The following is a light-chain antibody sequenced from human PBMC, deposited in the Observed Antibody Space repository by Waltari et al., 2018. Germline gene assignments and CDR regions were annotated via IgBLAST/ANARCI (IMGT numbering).Light chain of an antibody. CDR2: GAS. V-gene: IGKV3D-15*01. CDR1: QSVSSS. CDR3: QQYNNWPLT. J-gene: IGKJ4*01. Sequence: VMAQSPATLSVSPAERATLSCRVSQSVSSSLAWYQQKPGQAPRLLIYGASTRATGIPARFSGSGSGTDFTLTISSLQSEDFAVYYCQQYNNWPLTFGGGTKVEIK.